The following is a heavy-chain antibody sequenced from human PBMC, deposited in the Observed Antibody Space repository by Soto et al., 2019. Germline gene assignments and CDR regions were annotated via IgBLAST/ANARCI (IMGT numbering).Heavy chain of an antibody. CDR3: AKSLLYSSSWTYYFDY. V-gene: IGHV3-23*01. CDR2: ISGSGGST. Sequence: GGSLRLSCAASGFTFSSHAMSWVRQAPGKGLEWVSAISGSGGSTYYADSVKGRFTISRDNSKNTLYLQMNSLRAEDTAVYYCAKSLLYSSSWTYYFDYWGQGTLVTVSS. J-gene: IGHJ4*02. CDR1: GFTFSSHA. D-gene: IGHD6-13*01.